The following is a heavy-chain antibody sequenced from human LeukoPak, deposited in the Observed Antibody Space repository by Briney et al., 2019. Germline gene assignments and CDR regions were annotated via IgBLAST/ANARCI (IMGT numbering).Heavy chain of an antibody. CDR1: GGSISSYY. D-gene: IGHD2/OR15-2a*01. CDR2: ISYSGST. Sequence: SETLSLTCTVSGGSISSYYWSWIRQPPGKGLEWIGYISYSGSTNYNPSLKSRVTISVDTSKNQFSLKLNSVTAADTAVYYCARHSTPSLLYFDYWGQGTLVTVSS. V-gene: IGHV4-59*08. J-gene: IGHJ4*02. CDR3: ARHSTPSLLYFDY.